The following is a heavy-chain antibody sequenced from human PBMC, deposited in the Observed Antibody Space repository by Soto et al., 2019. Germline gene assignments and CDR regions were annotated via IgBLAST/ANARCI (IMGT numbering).Heavy chain of an antibody. D-gene: IGHD6-19*01. CDR2: FDPEDGQT. Sequence: APENVSCKVSVYTLTELSMHWVRQAPGKWLELMLGFDPEDGQTIXSQNFQGIXXMTEDTSTYTSXMYLTXLRSENTALHYCATVAGYSSGVRYWGQGTLVTVSS. CDR3: ATVAGYSSGVRY. CDR1: VYTLTELS. J-gene: IGHJ4*02. V-gene: IGHV1-24*01.